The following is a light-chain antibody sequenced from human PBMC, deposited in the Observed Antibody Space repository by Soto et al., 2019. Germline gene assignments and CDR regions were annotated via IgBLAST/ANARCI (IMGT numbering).Light chain of an antibody. V-gene: IGLV2-14*01. Sequence: QSALTQPASVSGSPGQSITISCTGTSSDVGGYNYVSWYQQHPGKAPKLMIYEVSNRPSGVSNRFSGSKSGYTASLTISGLHAEDEADYYCSSYTSSSFPWVFGGGTKVTVL. J-gene: IGLJ3*02. CDR3: SSYTSSSFPWV. CDR1: SSDVGGYNY. CDR2: EVS.